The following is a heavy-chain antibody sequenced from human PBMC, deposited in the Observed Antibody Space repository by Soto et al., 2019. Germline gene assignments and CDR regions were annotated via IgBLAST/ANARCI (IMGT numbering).Heavy chain of an antibody. J-gene: IGHJ6*02. CDR2: ISGSGGST. V-gene: IGHV3-23*01. D-gene: IGHD5-12*01. Sequence: GGSLRLSCAASGFTFSSYAMSWVRQAPGKGLEWVSAISGSGGSTYYADSVKGRFTISRDNSKNTLYLQMNSLRAEDTAVYYCASPPSDIVATQAQYYYYGMDVWGQGTTVTVSS. CDR3: ASPPSDIVATQAQYYYYGMDV. CDR1: GFTFSSYA.